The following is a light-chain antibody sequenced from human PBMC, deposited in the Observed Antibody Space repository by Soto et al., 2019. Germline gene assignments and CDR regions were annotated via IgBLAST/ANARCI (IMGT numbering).Light chain of an antibody. V-gene: IGLV1-40*01. J-gene: IGLJ3*02. CDR2: AIS. CDR3: QTYFSTLSGCV. Sequence: QSVLTQPPSVSGAPGQTVTISCTGSSSNIGAGYHVHWYQQLPGTAPKLLIYAISNRPSGVPDRFSGSKSGTTASLTITGVQSDDEADYYCQTYFSTLSGCVFGRGTKLTVL. CDR1: SSNIGAGYH.